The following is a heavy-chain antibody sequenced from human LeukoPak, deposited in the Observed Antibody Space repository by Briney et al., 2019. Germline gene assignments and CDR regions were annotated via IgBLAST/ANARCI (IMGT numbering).Heavy chain of an antibody. CDR2: INHSGST. V-gene: IGHV4-34*01. Sequence: SETLSLTCAVYGRSFSGYYWSRIRQPPGKGLEWIGEINHSGSTNYNPSLKSRVTISVETSKNQFSLKLSSVTAADTAVYYCARSYCSSTSCYIYWFGPWGQGTLVTVSS. J-gene: IGHJ5*02. CDR3: ARSYCSSTSCYIYWFGP. D-gene: IGHD2-2*02. CDR1: GRSFSGYY.